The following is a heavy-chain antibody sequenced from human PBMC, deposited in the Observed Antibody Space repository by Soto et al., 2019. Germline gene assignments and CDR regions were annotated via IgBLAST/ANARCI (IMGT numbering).Heavy chain of an antibody. CDR1: GIVVSNNY. Sequence: GGSLRLSCAPSGIVVSNNYMTWVRQAPGKGLEWVSVIYSGSSTYYADSVKGRFTVSRDNSKNALYLQMNSLRAEDTAVYYCARERATYGPFDYWGQGTLVTVSS. V-gene: IGHV3-53*01. CDR3: ARERATYGPFDY. CDR2: IYSGSST. J-gene: IGHJ4*02. D-gene: IGHD3-10*01.